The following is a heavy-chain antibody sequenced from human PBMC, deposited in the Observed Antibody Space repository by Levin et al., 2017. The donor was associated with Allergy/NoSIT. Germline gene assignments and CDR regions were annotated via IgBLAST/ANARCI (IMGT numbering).Heavy chain of an antibody. CDR2: IYYSGST. D-gene: IGHD1-26*01. J-gene: IGHJ4*02. Sequence: GSLRLSCTVSGGSISTYYWSWIRQPPGKGLEWIGYIYYSGSTNYNPSLKSRVTISVDTSKNQFSLKLSSVTAADTAVYYCARAQKWDHYYLDFWGQGTLVTVSS. CDR3: ARAQKWDHYYLDF. V-gene: IGHV4-59*01. CDR1: GGSISTYY.